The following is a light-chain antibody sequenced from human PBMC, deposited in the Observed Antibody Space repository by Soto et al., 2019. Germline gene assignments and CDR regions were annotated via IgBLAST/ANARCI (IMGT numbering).Light chain of an antibody. CDR2: DVS. CDR1: SSDAGGYNY. V-gene: IGLV2-14*01. CDR3: SSYTSSSTYV. Sequence: QSVLTQPASVSGSPGQSITISCNGTSSDAGGYNYVSWYQQHPGKAPKLMIYDVSNRPSGVSNRFSGSKSGNTASLTISGLQAEDEADYYCSSYTSSSTYVFGTGTKVTVL. J-gene: IGLJ1*01.